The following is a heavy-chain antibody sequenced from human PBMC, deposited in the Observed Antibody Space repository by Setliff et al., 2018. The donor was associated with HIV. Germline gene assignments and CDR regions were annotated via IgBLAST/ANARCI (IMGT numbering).Heavy chain of an antibody. CDR2: IYHSGDT. J-gene: IGHJ5*02. Sequence: SETLSLTCAVSGGSISSTNGWNWVRQPPGKGLEWIGEIYHSGDTNYKPSLKSRVTISVDKSKNQFSLKLTSVTAADTAVYYCARVAAGTYGKGDWFDPWGQGTQVTVSS. D-gene: IGHD3-10*01. CDR3: ARVAAGTYGKGDWFDP. V-gene: IGHV4-4*02. CDR1: GGSISSTNG.